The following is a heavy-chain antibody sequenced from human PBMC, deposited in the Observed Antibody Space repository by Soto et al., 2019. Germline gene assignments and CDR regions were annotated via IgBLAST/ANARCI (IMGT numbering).Heavy chain of an antibody. CDR2: ISGSGGST. V-gene: IGHV3-23*01. Sequence: EVQLLESGGGLVQPGGSLRLSCAASGFTFSSYAMSWVRQAPGKGLEWVSAISGSGGSTYYADSVKGRFSISRDNSKNTLYLQMNTLRAEDTAVYYCAKDRMPIWVSYFDYWGQGTLVTVSS. CDR3: AKDRMPIWVSYFDY. CDR1: GFTFSSYA. D-gene: IGHD2-2*01. J-gene: IGHJ4*02.